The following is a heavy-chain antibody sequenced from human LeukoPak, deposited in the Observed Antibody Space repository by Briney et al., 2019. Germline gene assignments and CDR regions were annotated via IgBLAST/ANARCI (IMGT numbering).Heavy chain of an antibody. D-gene: IGHD5-12*01. Sequence: SETLSLTCTVSGGSISSGGYYWSWIRQHPGKGLEWIGYIYYSGSTYYNPSLKSRVTISADTSKNQFSLKLSSVTAADTAVYYCARDPHSGYGTDYWGQGTLVTVSS. CDR3: ARDPHSGYGTDY. J-gene: IGHJ4*02. CDR1: GGSISSGGYY. V-gene: IGHV4-31*03. CDR2: IYYSGST.